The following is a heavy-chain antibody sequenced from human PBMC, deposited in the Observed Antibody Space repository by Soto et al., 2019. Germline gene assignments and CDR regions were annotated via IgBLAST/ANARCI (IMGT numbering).Heavy chain of an antibody. V-gene: IGHV1-69*08. CDR3: ARDPGGITMPY. CDR2: FIPILGIA. Sequence: QVQLVQSGAEVKKPGSSVKVSCKASGGTFSSYTISWVRQAPGQGLEWMGRFIPILGIANYAQKFQGRVTITADKSTSTAYMELSSLRSEDTAVYYCARDPGGITMPYWGQGTLVTVSS. D-gene: IGHD3-10*01. CDR1: GGTFSSYT. J-gene: IGHJ4*02.